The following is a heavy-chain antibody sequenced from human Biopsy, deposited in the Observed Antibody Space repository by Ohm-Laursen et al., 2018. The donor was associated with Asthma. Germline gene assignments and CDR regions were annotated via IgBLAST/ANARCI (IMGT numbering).Heavy chain of an antibody. CDR2: INTNTGNP. V-gene: IGHV7-4-1*02. CDR1: GYTVTRYA. J-gene: IGHJ4*02. Sequence: ASVKVSCNASGYTVTRYAINWVRQAPGQGLEWMGWINTNTGNPTYAQGFTGRFVFSLDTSVNTAHLQISSLKAEDTTVYYCARMISYYHEMRAPFFDYWGQGTLVTVSS. D-gene: IGHD3-22*01. CDR3: ARMISYYHEMRAPFFDY.